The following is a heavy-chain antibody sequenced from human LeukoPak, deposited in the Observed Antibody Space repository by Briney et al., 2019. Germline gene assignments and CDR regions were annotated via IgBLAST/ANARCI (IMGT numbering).Heavy chain of an antibody. V-gene: IGHV4-39*07. CDR3: ARSGLKYYYGAGTYYSI. CDR1: GGSISSSSYY. CDR2: IYNSGGS. J-gene: IGHJ4*02. D-gene: IGHD3-10*01. Sequence: PSETLSLTCTVSGGSISSSSYYWVWIRQPPGKGLEWMGSIYNSGGSYFNPSLKSRVTISLDMSKNQFSLRLSSVTAADTALYYCARSGLKYYYGAGTYYSIWGQGTLVTVSS.